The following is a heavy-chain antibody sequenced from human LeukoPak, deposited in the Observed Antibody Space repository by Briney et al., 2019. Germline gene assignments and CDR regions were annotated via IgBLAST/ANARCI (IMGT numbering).Heavy chain of an antibody. V-gene: IGHV3-23*01. J-gene: IGHJ4*02. D-gene: IGHD1-26*01. CDR3: ARASSGSYRLAY. Sequence: GGSLRLSCAASGFTFSTYALIWVRQAPGKGLEWVAAISVTCGSRFYADYVRARLTISRDNSKNTLYLQMSSLRAEDPAVYYCARASSGSYRLAYWGQGTLVTVSS. CDR2: ISVTCGSR. CDR1: GFTFSTYA.